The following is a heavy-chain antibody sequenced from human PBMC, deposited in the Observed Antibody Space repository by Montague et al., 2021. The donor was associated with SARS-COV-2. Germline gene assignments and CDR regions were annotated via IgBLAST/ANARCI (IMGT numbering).Heavy chain of an antibody. CDR2: MNPNSGNT. CDR1: GYTFTSYD. V-gene: IGHV1-8*01. CDR3: ARGRLKLKYYDILTDHHYFYDMDV. D-gene: IGHD3-9*01. J-gene: IGHJ6*02. Sequence: SVRVSCKASGYTFTSYDINWVRQATGQGLEWMGWMNPNSGNTGYAQKFQGRVTMTRNTSISTAYMELSSLRSEDTAVYYCARGRLKLKYYDILTDHHYFYDMDVWGQGTTVTVSS.